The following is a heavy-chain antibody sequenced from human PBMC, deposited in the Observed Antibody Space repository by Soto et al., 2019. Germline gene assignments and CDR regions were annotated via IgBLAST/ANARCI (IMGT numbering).Heavy chain of an antibody. Sequence: PGGSLKLACAASGFTFSSYAMSWVRQAPGKGLEWVSAISGSGGSTYYADSVKGRFTISRDNSKNTLYLQMNSLRAEDTAVYYCAKGGRRQWLAADHYYYCYMDFWGKGTTVTVSS. CDR1: GFTFSSYA. J-gene: IGHJ6*03. D-gene: IGHD6-19*01. CDR3: AKGGRRQWLAADHYYYCYMDF. V-gene: IGHV3-23*01. CDR2: ISGSGGST.